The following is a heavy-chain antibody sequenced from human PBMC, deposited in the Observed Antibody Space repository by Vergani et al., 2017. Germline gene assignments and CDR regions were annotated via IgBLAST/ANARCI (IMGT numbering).Heavy chain of an antibody. J-gene: IGHJ6*03. V-gene: IGHV2-5*04. CDR1: GFPPNTRGVS. CDR2: IYWNDDQ. Sequence: QITLKESGPTLVKPTQTLTMTCTFSGFPPNTRGVSVAWIRQPPGKALDWLALIYWNDDQHYSPSLNNRVTITKDTSKNQGVLTMTNMDYVDTGTYYCVYRKTECGTTGCFYPFYYFCYMDVWGKGTTVTVSS. D-gene: IGHD1-7*01. CDR3: VYRKTECGTTGCFYPFYYFCYMDV.